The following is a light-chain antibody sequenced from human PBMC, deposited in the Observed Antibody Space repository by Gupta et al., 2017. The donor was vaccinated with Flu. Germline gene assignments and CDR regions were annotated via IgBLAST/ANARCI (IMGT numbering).Light chain of an antibody. CDR3: QRYDSLWT. V-gene: IGKV1-5*03. Sequence: DIQMTQSPSTLSASVGDRVTITCRASQSISNWLAWYQQKPGKVPKLLIYQASSVESGVPSRFSGSGSGTEFTLTISSRQPDDVANYYGQRYDSLWTFGQGTRVEIK. CDR2: QAS. J-gene: IGKJ1*01. CDR1: QSISNW.